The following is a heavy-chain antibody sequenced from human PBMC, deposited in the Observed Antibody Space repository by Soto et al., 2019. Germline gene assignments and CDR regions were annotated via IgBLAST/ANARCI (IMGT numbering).Heavy chain of an antibody. J-gene: IGHJ5*02. V-gene: IGHV3-49*04. D-gene: IGHD6-19*01. CDR1: GFTFGDYA. CDR2: IRSKAYRGTT. CDR3: TRDGSGWSHYNCFDP. Sequence: PGGSLRLSCTASGFTFGDYAMSWVRQAPGKGLEWVGFIRSKAYRGTTEYAASVKGRFTISRDDSKSIAYLQMNSLKTEDTAVYYCTRDGSGWSHYNCFDPWGQGTLVTVSS.